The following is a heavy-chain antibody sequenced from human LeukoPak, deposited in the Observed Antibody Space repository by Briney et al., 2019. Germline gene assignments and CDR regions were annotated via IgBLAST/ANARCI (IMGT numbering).Heavy chain of an antibody. CDR3: ARGEYGLFDY. CDR1: GGSISGGSYY. Sequence: PSQTLSLTCTVSGGSISGGSYYWSWIRQPPGKGLEWIGYIYYNGSTKYNLSLKSRVTISVDTSKNQLSLKLSSVTAADTAVYYCARGEYGLFDYWGQGTLVTVSS. D-gene: IGHD2/OR15-2a*01. J-gene: IGHJ4*02. V-gene: IGHV4-61*01. CDR2: IYYNGST.